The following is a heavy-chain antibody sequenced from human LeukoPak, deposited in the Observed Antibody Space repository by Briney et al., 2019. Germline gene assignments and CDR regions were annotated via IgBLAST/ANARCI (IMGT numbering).Heavy chain of an antibody. D-gene: IGHD6-25*01. V-gene: IGHV3-15*01. CDR1: GLIFSDAW. CDR2: IKTKTEGGTT. J-gene: IGHJ4*02. Sequence: GGSLRLSCGASGLIFSDAWVNWVRQAPGKGLEWVGHIKTKTEGGTTDYAASVKGRFTISRDDSKTTIYLQMVNLQTEDTAVYYCTTHSSGRWHKRYYFDHWGQRTLVTVSS. CDR3: TTHSSGRWHKRYYFDH.